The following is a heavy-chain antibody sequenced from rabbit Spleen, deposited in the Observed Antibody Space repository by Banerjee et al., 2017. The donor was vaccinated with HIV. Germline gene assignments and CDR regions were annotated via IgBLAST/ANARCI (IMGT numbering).Heavy chain of an antibody. V-gene: IGHV1S45*01. CDR3: ARDTGSSFSSYGMDL. D-gene: IGHD8-1*01. Sequence: EQLEESGGGLVKPEGSLTLTCKASGVSFSDKDVMCWVRQAPGKGLEWISCIAGSGSGFTYSATWAKGRFTCSKTSSTTVTLQMTSLTVADTATYFCARDTGSSFSSYGMDLWAPGTLVTVS. J-gene: IGHJ6*01. CDR2: IAGSGSGFT. CDR1: GVSFSDKDV.